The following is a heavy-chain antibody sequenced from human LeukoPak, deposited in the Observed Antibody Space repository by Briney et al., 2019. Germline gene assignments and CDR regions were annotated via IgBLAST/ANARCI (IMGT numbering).Heavy chain of an antibody. CDR2: IYYSGST. J-gene: IGHJ3*02. CDR3: TRVRSGSDFGAFDI. CDR1: GGSISNYY. Sequence: PSETLSLTCTVSGGSISNYYWSWIRQPPGKGLEWIGYIYYSGSTNYNPSLKSRVTISVDTSKNQFSLKLISVTAADTAVYYRTRVRSGSDFGAFDIWGQGTMVTVSS. D-gene: IGHD5-12*01. V-gene: IGHV4-59*01.